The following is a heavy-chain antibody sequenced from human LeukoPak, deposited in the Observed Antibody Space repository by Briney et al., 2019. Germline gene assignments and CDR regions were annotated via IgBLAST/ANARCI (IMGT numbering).Heavy chain of an antibody. D-gene: IGHD3-10*01. CDR1: GGSISSYY. Sequence: SETLSLTCAVYGGSISSYYWSWIRQPAGKGLEWIGRIYTSGSTNYNPSLKSRVTMSVDTSKNQFSLKLSSVTAADTAVYYCARDLVSYYYGSGSPNWFDPWGQGTLVTVSS. CDR3: ARDLVSYYYGSGSPNWFDP. CDR2: IYTSGST. V-gene: IGHV4-4*07. J-gene: IGHJ5*02.